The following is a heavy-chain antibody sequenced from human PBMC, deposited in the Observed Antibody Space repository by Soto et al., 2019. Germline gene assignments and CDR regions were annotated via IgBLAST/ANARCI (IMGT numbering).Heavy chain of an antibody. D-gene: IGHD6-6*01. CDR3: AREMGSSAEFHYYYMDV. Sequence: EVQLVESGGGLVQPGGSLRLSCAASGFTFSSYSMNWVRQAPGKGLEWVSYISSSSSTIYYADSVKGRFTISRDNAKNSLYLQMNSLRAEDTAGYYCAREMGSSAEFHYYYMDVWGKGTTVTVSS. V-gene: IGHV3-48*01. CDR2: ISSSSSTI. CDR1: GFTFSSYS. J-gene: IGHJ6*03.